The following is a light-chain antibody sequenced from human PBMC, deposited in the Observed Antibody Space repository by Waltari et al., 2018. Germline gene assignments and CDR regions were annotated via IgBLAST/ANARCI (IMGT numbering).Light chain of an antibody. CDR1: QRIGSY. CDR2: DAS. V-gene: IGKV3-11*01. CDR3: QQRSNWTPQT. J-gene: IGKJ2*01. Sequence: EIVLTRSPATLSLSPGATATLPCSARQRIGSYLAWYQQKPGQPPMLLIYDASNTATGVPARFRVSRSGTDFTLTISSLEAEDFAVYYCQQRSNWTPQTFGQGARLEIK.